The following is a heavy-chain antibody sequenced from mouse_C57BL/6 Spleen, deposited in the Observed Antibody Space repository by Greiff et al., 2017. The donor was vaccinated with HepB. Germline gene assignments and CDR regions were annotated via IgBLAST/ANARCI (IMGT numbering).Heavy chain of an antibody. J-gene: IGHJ3*01. CDR2: INPNNGGT. V-gene: IGHV1-26*01. CDR1: GYTFTDYY. D-gene: IGHD2-3*01. Sequence: EVQLQQSGPELVKPGASVKISCKASGYTFTDYYMNWVKQSHGKSLEWIGDINPNNGGTSYNQKFKGKATLTVDKSSSTAYMELRSLTSEDSAVYYCGMGWLQPFAYWGQGTLVTVSA. CDR3: GMGWLQPFAY.